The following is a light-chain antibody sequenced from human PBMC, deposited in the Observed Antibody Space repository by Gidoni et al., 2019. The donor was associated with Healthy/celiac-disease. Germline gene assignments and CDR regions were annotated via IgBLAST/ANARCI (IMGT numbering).Light chain of an antibody. J-gene: IGKJ3*01. CDR3: QQYGSSPLT. CDR1: QSVSSSY. V-gene: IGKV3-20*01. Sequence: EIVLTQSPGTLSLSPGARATLSCRASQSVSSSYLAWYQQKPGQAPRLRIYGASSRATGIPDRFSGSGSGTDFTLTISRLEPEDCAVYYCQQYGSSPLTFGPGTKVDIK. CDR2: GAS.